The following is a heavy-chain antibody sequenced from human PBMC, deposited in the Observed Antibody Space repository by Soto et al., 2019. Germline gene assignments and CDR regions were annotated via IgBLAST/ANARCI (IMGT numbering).Heavy chain of an antibody. CDR1: GGSISSSSYY. Sequence: SETLSLTCTVSGGSISSSSYYWGWIRQPPGKGLEWIGSIYYSGSTYYNPSLKSRVTISVDTSKNQFSLKLSSVTAADTAVYYCASRKTNGEGIDYWGQGTLVTVSS. CDR3: ASRKTNGEGIDY. J-gene: IGHJ4*02. CDR2: IYYSGST. V-gene: IGHV4-39*01. D-gene: IGHD4-17*01.